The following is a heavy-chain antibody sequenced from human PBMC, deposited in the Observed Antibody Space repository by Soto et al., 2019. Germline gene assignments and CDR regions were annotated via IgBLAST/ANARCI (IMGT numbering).Heavy chain of an antibody. CDR1: GYTFTRYN. D-gene: IGHD2-15*01. J-gene: IGHJ4*02. CDR3: ARVRGGGSEYFFDY. Sequence: ASVKVSCKASGYTFTRYNVHWVRQAPGQGLEWMAIINPSGGTTYYVQKFEGRVTLTTDTSTSTVYMELSSLRSDDTAVYYCARVRGGGSEYFFDYWGQGTRATVS. CDR2: INPSGGTT. V-gene: IGHV1-46*01.